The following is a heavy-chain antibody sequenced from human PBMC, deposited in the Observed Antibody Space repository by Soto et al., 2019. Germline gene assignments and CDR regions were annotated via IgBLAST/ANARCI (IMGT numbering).Heavy chain of an antibody. CDR1: GYSFDSYA. CDR2: IGSGDT. Sequence: QVQLVQSGATQEKPGASVKVSCEAFGYSFDSYAYSWVRQAPGQGLEWMGRIGSGDTNYAQKLQGRVTMTTDTSTNTAYMELRSLRSDDTGLYYCARENDPYGFDLWGQGTMVTVSS. J-gene: IGHJ3*01. V-gene: IGHV1-18*01. CDR3: ARENDPYGFDL.